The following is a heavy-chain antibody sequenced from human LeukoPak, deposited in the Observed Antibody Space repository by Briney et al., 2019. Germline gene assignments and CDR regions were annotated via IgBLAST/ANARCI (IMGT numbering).Heavy chain of an antibody. Sequence: RASVKVSCKASGGTFSSYAISWVRQAPGQGLEWMGRIIPIFGTANYAQKFQGRVTITTDESTSTAYMELSSLRSEDTAVYYCAREDKWELQYYFDYWGQGTLVTVSS. J-gene: IGHJ4*02. CDR1: GGTFSSYA. V-gene: IGHV1-69*05. CDR2: IIPIFGTA. D-gene: IGHD1-26*01. CDR3: AREDKWELQYYFDY.